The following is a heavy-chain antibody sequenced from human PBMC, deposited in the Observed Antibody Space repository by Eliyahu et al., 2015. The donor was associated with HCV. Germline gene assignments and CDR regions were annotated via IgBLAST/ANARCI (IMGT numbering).Heavy chain of an antibody. Sequence: QLQLQESGPGLVKPSETLSLTCTVSGCSISSSSYYWGWIRQPPGKGLEWIGSIYYSGSTYYNPSLKSRVTISVDTSKNQFSLKLSSVTAADTAVYYCARRRGVRFDYWGQGTLVTVSS. J-gene: IGHJ4*02. D-gene: IGHD2-8*01. CDR2: IYYSGST. CDR3: ARRRGVRFDY. CDR1: GCSISSSSYY. V-gene: IGHV4-39*01.